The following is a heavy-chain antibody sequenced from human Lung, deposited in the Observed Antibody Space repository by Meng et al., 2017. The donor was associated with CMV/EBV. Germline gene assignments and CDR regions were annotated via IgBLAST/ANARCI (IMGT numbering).Heavy chain of an antibody. CDR2: IRYDGSNE. CDR1: GFTFSSYG. D-gene: IGHD2-21*02. CDR3: AKEEEAYCGGDCYSHFDY. J-gene: IGHJ4*02. V-gene: IGHV3-30*02. Sequence: QVQLVESGXGVVQPGGSLILSXAASGFTFSSYGMLWVRQAPGKGLEWVAFIRYDGSNEYYTDSVKGRFTISRDNSKNRLYLQMNSLRAEDTAVYYCAKEEEAYCGGDCYSHFDYWGQGTLVTVSS.